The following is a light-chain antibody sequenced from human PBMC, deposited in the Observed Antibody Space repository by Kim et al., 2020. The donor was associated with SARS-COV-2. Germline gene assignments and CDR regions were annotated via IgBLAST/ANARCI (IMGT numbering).Light chain of an antibody. CDR1: GEKY. Sequence: GEKYACWFQQKPGQSPVLVIYQDSKRPSGIPERFSGSNSGNTATLTISGTQAMDEADYYCQVWDSSTAVFGGGTQLTVL. CDR3: QVWDSSTAV. V-gene: IGLV3-1*01. J-gene: IGLJ3*02. CDR2: QDS.